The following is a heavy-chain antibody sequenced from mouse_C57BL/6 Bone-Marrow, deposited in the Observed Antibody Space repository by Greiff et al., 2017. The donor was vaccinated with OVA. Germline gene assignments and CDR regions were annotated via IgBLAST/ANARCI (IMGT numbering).Heavy chain of an antibody. V-gene: IGHV1-81*01. D-gene: IGHD1-1*01. CDR2: IYPRSGNT. Sequence: LQQSGAELARPGASVKLSCKASGYTFTSYGISWVKQRTGQGLEWIGEIYPRSGNTYYNEKFKGKATLTADKSSSTAYMELRSLTSEDSAVYFCANPTVVAWGQGTTLTVSS. J-gene: IGHJ2*01. CDR3: ANPTVVA. CDR1: GYTFTSYG.